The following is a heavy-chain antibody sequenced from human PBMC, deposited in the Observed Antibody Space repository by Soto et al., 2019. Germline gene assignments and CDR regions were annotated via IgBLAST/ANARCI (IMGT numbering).Heavy chain of an antibody. CDR1: GGTFSSYA. Sequence: QVQLVQSGAEVKKPGSSVKVSCKASGGTFSSYAISWVRQAPGQGLEWMGGIIPIFGTANYAQKFQGRVTITADESTSTAYMELSSLRSEDTDVYYGARDLYPARPFDIWGQGTMVTVSS. CDR3: ARDLYPARPFDI. V-gene: IGHV1-69*01. D-gene: IGHD3-16*01. J-gene: IGHJ3*02. CDR2: IIPIFGTA.